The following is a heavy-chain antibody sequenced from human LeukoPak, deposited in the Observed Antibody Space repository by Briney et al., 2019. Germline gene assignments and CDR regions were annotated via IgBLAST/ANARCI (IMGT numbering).Heavy chain of an antibody. CDR1: GFTFSSYA. CDR2: ISVSGGST. CDR3: AKGNYDFWSGYYQSDYYYYGMDV. V-gene: IGHV3-23*01. Sequence: GGSLRLSCAASGFTFSSYAMSWVRQAPGKGLEWVSAISVSGGSTYYADSVKGRFTISRDNSKNTLYLQMNSLRAEDTAVYYCAKGNYDFWSGYYQSDYYYYGMDVWGQGTTVTVSS. J-gene: IGHJ6*02. D-gene: IGHD3-3*01.